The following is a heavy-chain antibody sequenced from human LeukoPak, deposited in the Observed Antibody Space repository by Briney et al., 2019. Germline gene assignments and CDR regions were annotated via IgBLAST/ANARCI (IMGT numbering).Heavy chain of an antibody. V-gene: IGHV3-74*01. CDR3: AREHYDFWSGPNYYYYHMDV. CDR1: GFTFSSYW. Sequence: GGSLRLSCAASGFTFSSYWMHWVRQAPGKGLVWVSRINTDGSSTSYADSVKGRFTISRDNAKNTLYLQMNSLRAEDTAVYYCAREHYDFWSGPNYYYYHMDVWGKGTTVTVSS. J-gene: IGHJ6*03. CDR2: INTDGSST. D-gene: IGHD3-3*01.